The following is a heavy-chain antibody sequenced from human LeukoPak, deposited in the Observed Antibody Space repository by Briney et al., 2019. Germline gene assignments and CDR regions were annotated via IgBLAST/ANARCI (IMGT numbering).Heavy chain of an antibody. J-gene: IGHJ4*02. Sequence: GASVKVSCKASGGTFTSYAISWVRQAPGQGLEWRGGIIPIFGTANYAQKFQGRVTITADESTSTAYMELSSLRSEDTAVYYCARHYGSGSYYPVDYWGQGTLVTVSS. CDR2: IIPIFGTA. V-gene: IGHV1-69*13. CDR3: ARHYGSGSYYPVDY. CDR1: GGTFTSYA. D-gene: IGHD3-10*01.